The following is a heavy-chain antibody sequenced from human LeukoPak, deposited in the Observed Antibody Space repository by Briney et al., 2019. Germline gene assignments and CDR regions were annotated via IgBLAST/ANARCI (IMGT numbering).Heavy chain of an antibody. J-gene: IGHJ6*02. CDR2: IIPIFGTA. Sequence: ASVKVSCKASGGTFSSYVISWVRQAPGQGLEWMGGIIPIFGTANYAQKFQGRVTITADESTSTAYMELSSLRSEDTAVYYCARGKGMGPPRTYYYYGMDVWGQGTTVTVSS. CDR1: GGTFSSYV. V-gene: IGHV1-69*13. CDR3: ARGKGMGPPRTYYYYGMDV. D-gene: IGHD1-26*01.